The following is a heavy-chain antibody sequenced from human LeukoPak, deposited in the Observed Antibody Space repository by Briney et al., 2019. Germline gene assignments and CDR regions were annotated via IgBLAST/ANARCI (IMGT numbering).Heavy chain of an antibody. CDR1: GGSFSGYY. D-gene: IGHD3-22*01. Sequence: SETLSLTCAVYGGSFSGYYWSWIRQPPGKGLEWIGEINHSGSTNYNPSLKSRVTISVDTSKNQFSLKLSSVTAADTAVYYCARPEHIWNDSSGSYPFGYWGQGTLVTVSS. J-gene: IGHJ4*02. V-gene: IGHV4-34*01. CDR2: INHSGST. CDR3: ARPEHIWNDSSGSYPFGY.